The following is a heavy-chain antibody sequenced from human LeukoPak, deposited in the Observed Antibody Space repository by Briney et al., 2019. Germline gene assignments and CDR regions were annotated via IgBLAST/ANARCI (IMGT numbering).Heavy chain of an antibody. V-gene: IGHV3-7*01. CDR3: ASANYYDSSGYSPDAFDI. CDR1: GFTFSSYW. D-gene: IGHD3-22*01. J-gene: IGHJ3*02. CDR2: IKQDGSEK. Sequence: PGGSLRLSCAASGFTFSSYWMSWVRQAPGKGLEWVANIKQDGSEKYYVDSVKGRFTISRDNAKNSLYLQMNSLRAEDTAVYYCASANYYDSSGYSPDAFDIWGQGTMVTVSS.